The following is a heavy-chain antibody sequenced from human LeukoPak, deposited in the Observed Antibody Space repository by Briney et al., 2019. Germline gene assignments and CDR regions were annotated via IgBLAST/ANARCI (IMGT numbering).Heavy chain of an antibody. V-gene: IGHV4-39*07. CDR2: IYDSGST. D-gene: IGHD1-26*01. J-gene: IGHJ3*02. Sequence: SETLSLTCTVSGGSIRSSYYYWGWIRQPPGKGLEWIGSIYDSGSTYYNPSLKSRVTISVDTSKNQFSLKLTSVTAADTAVYYCARVHSGTVWAFDIWGQGTMVTVSS. CDR1: GGSIRSSYYY. CDR3: ARVHSGTVWAFDI.